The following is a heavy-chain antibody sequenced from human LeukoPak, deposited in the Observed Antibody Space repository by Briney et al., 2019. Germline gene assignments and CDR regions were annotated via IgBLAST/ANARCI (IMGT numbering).Heavy chain of an antibody. CDR2: IYYSGST. CDR3: ARGPSAWTETPQYGMDV. D-gene: IGHD3/OR15-3a*01. V-gene: IGHV4-39*07. Sequence: PSETLSLTCTVSGGSISSSSYYWGWIRQPPGKGLEWIGSIYYSGSTYYNPSLRSRVAISVDTSKNQVSLKLSSVTAADTAVYYCARGPSAWTETPQYGMDVWGQGTTVTVSS. J-gene: IGHJ6*02. CDR1: GGSISSSSYY.